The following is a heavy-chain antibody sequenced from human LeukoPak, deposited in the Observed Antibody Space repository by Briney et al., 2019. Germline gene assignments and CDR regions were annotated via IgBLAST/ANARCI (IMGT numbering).Heavy chain of an antibody. V-gene: IGHV3-23*01. J-gene: IGHJ4*02. D-gene: IGHD2-15*01. CDR3: IVVVVAATDFDY. CDR1: GFTFSSYA. CDR2: ISGSGGST. Sequence: GGSLRLSCAASGFTFSSYAMSWVRQAPGKGLEWVTAISGSGGSTYYADSVKGRFTISRDNSKNTLYLQMNSLRAEDTAVYYCIVVVVAATDFDYWGQGTLVTVSS.